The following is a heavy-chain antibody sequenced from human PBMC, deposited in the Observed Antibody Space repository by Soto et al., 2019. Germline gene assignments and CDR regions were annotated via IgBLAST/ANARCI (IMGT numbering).Heavy chain of an antibody. CDR3: ARGRYGDY. D-gene: IGHD1-1*01. CDR2: ISAHNGNT. Sequence: QVNLVQSGAEVKKPGASVKVSGKGSGYAFTTYGITWVRQAPGQGLEWMGWISAHNGNTNYAQKLQGRVTVTRDTSTSTDYMELRSLRSDDTAVYYCARGRYGDYWGQGALVTVSS. J-gene: IGHJ4*02. CDR1: GYAFTTYG. V-gene: IGHV1-18*01.